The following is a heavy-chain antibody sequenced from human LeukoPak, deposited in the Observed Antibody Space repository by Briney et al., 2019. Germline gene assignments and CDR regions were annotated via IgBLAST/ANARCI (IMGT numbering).Heavy chain of an antibody. V-gene: IGHV1-2*02. CDR1: GYTFTGYY. CDR3: ARDRDYDFWSGYLGRHYYYYMDV. J-gene: IGHJ6*03. D-gene: IGHD3-3*01. CDR2: INPNSGGT. Sequence: ASVKVSCKASGYTFTGYYMHWVRQAPGQGLEWMGWINPNSGGTNYAQKFQGRVTMTRDTSISTAYMELSRLRSDDTAVYYCARDRDYDFWSGYLGRHYYYYMDVWGKGTTVTVSS.